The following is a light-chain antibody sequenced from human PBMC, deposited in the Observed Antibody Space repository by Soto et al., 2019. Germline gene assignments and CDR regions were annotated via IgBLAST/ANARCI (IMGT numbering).Light chain of an antibody. CDR2: EVS. J-gene: IGLJ3*02. Sequence: QSALTQPASVSGSPGQSITISCTGTSSDIGGHKYVSWYQQHPDKAPKVLIFEVSNRPSGISNRFSGSKSGNTASLTISGLQAEDEADYYCSSYTTSRTLVFGGGTKLTVL. CDR1: SSDIGGHKY. V-gene: IGLV2-14*01. CDR3: SSYTTSRTLV.